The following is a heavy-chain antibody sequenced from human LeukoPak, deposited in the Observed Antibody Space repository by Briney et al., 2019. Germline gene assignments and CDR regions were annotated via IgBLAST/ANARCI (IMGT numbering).Heavy chain of an antibody. V-gene: IGHV3-23*01. CDR2: IGGSGGNT. Sequence: TLRLLCASTRFSISTDDMSWVGLAPGRGLEWVSTIGGSGGNTYYADSVKGRFTISRDNSKNTLYLQMNSLRAEDTAVYYCAKTMGTIDIEYWGQGTLVTVSS. D-gene: IGHD3-10*01. CDR1: RFSISTDD. CDR3: AKTMGTIDIEY. J-gene: IGHJ4*02.